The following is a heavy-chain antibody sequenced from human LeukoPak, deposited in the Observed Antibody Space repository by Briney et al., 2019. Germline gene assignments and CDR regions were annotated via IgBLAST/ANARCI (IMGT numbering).Heavy chain of an antibody. CDR1: GFAVDSNY. CDR2: IYSGGST. Sequence: GGSLRLSCAASGFAVDSNYMGWVRQAPGKGLDWVSVIYSGGSTYYADSVKGRFTISRDNSQNTVYLQMNSLRAEDTAVYYCTRLNYYGSGSFDYWGQGTLVTVSS. D-gene: IGHD3-10*01. V-gene: IGHV3-53*01. CDR3: TRLNYYGSGSFDY. J-gene: IGHJ4*02.